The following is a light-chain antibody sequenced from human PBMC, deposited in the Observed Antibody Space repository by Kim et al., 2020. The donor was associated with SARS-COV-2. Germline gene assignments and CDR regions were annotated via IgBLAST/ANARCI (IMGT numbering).Light chain of an antibody. CDR3: QTWGTGHWV. CDR2: LNSDGSH. CDR1: SGHSSYA. J-gene: IGLJ3*02. V-gene: IGLV4-69*01. Sequence: QLVLTQSPSASASLGASVKLTCTLSSGHSSYAIAWHQQQPEKGPRYLMKLNSDGSHSKGDGIPDRFSGSSSGAERYLTISSLQPEDEADYYCQTWGTGHWVFGGGTQLTVL.